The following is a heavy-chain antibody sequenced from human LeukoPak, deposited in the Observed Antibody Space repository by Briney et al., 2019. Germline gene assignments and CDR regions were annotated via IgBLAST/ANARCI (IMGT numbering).Heavy chain of an antibody. J-gene: IGHJ4*02. CDR1: RDSVSSNSAA. CDR2: TYYMSKWYN. CDR3: ARDRDYYDRNGFYSYYFDY. Sequence: QTLSLTCVISRDSVSSNSAAWNWIRQSPSRGLEWLGRTYYMSKWYNDYAVSVKSRITINPDTSKNQFSLQLNSVTPEDTAVYYCARDRDYYDRNGFYSYYFDYWGQGTLVTVSS. D-gene: IGHD3-22*01. V-gene: IGHV6-1*01.